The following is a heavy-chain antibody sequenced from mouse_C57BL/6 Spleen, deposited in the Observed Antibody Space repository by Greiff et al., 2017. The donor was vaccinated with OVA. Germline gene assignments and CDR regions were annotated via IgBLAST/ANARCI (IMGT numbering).Heavy chain of an antibody. V-gene: IGHV1-18*01. CDR1: GYTFPDYN. Sequence: VQLQQSGPELVKPGASVKIPCKASGYTFPDYNMDWVKQSHGKSLEWIGDINPNNGGTIYNQKFKGKATLTVDKSSSTAYMELRSLTSEDTAVYYCARRGYDYDWYFDVWGTGTTGTVSS. D-gene: IGHD2-4*01. CDR3: ARRGYDYDWYFDV. CDR2: INPNNGGT. J-gene: IGHJ1*03.